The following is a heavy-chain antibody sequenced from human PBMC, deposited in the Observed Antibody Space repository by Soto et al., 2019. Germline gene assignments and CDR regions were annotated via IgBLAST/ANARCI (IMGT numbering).Heavy chain of an antibody. CDR1: GGSFSGYY. V-gene: IGHV4-34*01. Sequence: SETLSLTCAVYGGSFSGYYWSWIRQPPGKGLEWNGEIHHSGSTHYNPSLKSRLTISVDTSKNQFTLQLTSVTAEDTAVYYCATSYGNAWYTYWGQGTQVTVSS. CDR3: ATSYGNAWYTY. CDR2: IHHSGST. D-gene: IGHD6-13*01. J-gene: IGHJ4*02.